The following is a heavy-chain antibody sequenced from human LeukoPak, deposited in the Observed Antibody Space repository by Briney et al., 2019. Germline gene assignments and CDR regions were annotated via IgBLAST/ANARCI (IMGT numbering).Heavy chain of an antibody. CDR3: AKDRGFGAVAGLQAFDI. CDR2: ISGSGGST. V-gene: IGHV3-23*01. D-gene: IGHD6-19*01. CDR1: GFTFSSYA. J-gene: IGHJ3*02. Sequence: GGSLRLSCAASGFTFSSYAMSWVRQAPGKGLEWVSAISGSGGSTYYADSVKGRFTISRDNSKNTLYLQMNSLRAEDTAVYYCAKDRGFGAVAGLQAFDIWGQGTMVTVSS.